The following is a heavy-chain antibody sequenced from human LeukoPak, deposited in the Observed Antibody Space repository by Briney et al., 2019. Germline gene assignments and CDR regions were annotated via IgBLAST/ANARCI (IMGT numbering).Heavy chain of an antibody. V-gene: IGHV4-31*03. Sequence: SETLSLTCTVSGGSISSGDYYWSWIRQHPGKGLEWIGYIYYSGSTYYNPSLKSRVTISVDTSKNQFSLKLSSVTAADTAVYYCARDCFGNCGSAFDIWGQGTMVTVSS. CDR2: IYYSGST. J-gene: IGHJ3*02. CDR3: ARDCFGNCGSAFDI. CDR1: GGSISSGDYY. D-gene: IGHD2-21*01.